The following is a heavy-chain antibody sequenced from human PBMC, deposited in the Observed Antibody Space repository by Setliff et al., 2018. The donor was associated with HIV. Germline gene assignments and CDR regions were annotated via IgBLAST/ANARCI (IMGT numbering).Heavy chain of an antibody. J-gene: IGHJ4*02. CDR1: GFTLTNYY. Sequence: ASVKVSCKASGFTLTNYYIHWVRQAPGQGLEWVGIINPSGGRTKYGQRFQGRVAFTGDMSTSTVYMDLRSLESEDTAVYYCVREVPHSCYFDSWGQGTPVTVSS. CDR3: VREVPHSCYFDS. D-gene: IGHD2-15*01. V-gene: IGHV1-46*01. CDR2: INPSGGRT.